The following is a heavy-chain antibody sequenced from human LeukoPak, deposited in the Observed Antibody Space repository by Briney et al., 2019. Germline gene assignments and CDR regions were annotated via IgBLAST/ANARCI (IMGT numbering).Heavy chain of an antibody. CDR3: ARLALWFGELIDY. Sequence: NASETLSLTCTVSGGSISSSSYYWGWIRQPPGKGLEWIGSIYYSGSTYYNPSLKSRVAISVDTSKNQFSLKLSSVTAADTAVYYCARLALWFGELIDYWGQGTLVTVSS. J-gene: IGHJ4*02. CDR2: IYYSGST. V-gene: IGHV4-39*01. CDR1: GGSISSSSYY. D-gene: IGHD3-10*01.